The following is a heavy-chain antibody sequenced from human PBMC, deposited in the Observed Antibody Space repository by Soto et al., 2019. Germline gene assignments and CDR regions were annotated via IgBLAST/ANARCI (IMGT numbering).Heavy chain of an antibody. D-gene: IGHD4-17*01. J-gene: IGHJ4*02. CDR2: IWYDGSNK. CDR3: ARLSTVTTVDY. CDR1: GFTFSSYG. Sequence: PVGSLRLSCAASGFTFSSYGMHWVRQAPGKGLEWVAVIWYDGSNKYYADSVKGRFTISRDNSKNTLYLQMNSLRAEDTAVYYCARLSTVTTVDYWGQGTLVTVSS. V-gene: IGHV3-33*01.